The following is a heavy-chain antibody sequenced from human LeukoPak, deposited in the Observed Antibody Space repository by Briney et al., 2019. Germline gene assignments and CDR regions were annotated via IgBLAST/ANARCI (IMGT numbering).Heavy chain of an antibody. J-gene: IGHJ3*02. D-gene: IGHD3-22*01. V-gene: IGHV4-59*08. CDR1: GGSIGSYY. CDR3: ARGPYSYDSSGAFDI. CDR2: IYYSGST. Sequence: SETLSLTCTVSGGSIGSYYWSWIRQPPGKGLEWIGYIYYSGSTNYNPSLKSRVTISLDTSKNQFSLKLSSVTAADTAVYFCARGPYSYDSSGAFDIWGQGTMVTVSS.